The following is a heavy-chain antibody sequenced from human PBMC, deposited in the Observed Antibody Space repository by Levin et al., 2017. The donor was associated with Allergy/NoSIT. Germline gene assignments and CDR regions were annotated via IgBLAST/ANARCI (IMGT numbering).Heavy chain of an antibody. CDR2: IYYTGST. D-gene: IGHD5-18*01. J-gene: IGHJ5*02. V-gene: IGHV4-59*01. Sequence: RASETLSLTCNVSGGSISPYFWSWIRQPPGKGLEWVGHIYYTGSTNYSPSLESRLTISVDTSKNQFSLKLSSVTAADTAVYYCARGNSYGCDTWGQGTLVTVSS. CDR3: ARGNSYGCDT. CDR1: GGSISPYF.